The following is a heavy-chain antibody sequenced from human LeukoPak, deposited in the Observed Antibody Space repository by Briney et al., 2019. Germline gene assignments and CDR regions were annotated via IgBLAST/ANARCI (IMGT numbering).Heavy chain of an antibody. Sequence: PSETLSLTCAVYGGSFSGYYWSWIRQPPGKGLEWIGEINHSGSTNYNPSLKSRVTISVDTSKNQFSLKLSSVTAADTAVYYCARGPYSSSWYVMEDCFDYWGQGTLVTVSS. CDR3: ARGPYSSSWYVMEDCFDY. J-gene: IGHJ4*02. CDR1: GGSFSGYY. D-gene: IGHD6-13*01. CDR2: INHSGST. V-gene: IGHV4-34*01.